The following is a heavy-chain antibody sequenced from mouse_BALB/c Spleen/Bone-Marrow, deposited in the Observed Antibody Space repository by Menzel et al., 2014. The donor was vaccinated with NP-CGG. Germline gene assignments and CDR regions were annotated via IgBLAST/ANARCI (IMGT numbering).Heavy chain of an antibody. CDR1: GYTFTSYY. Sequence: QVQLQQSGAELVKPGASVKLSCRASGYTFTSYYMCWVKQRPGQGPEWIGEINPSNGGTNLNEKFKSKATLTVDKSSSTAYMSLSSLTSEDSAVYYCTRSRRAMDHWGQGTSVTVSS. D-gene: IGHD2-12*01. CDR3: TRSRRAMDH. J-gene: IGHJ4*01. V-gene: IGHV1S81*02. CDR2: INPSNGGT.